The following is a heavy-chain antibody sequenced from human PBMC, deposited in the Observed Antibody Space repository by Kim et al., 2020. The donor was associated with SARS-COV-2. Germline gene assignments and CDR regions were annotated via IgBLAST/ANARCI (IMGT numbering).Heavy chain of an antibody. CDR3: AKALRIAARLNTYYYGMDV. J-gene: IGHJ6*02. CDR1: GFTVSSNY. Sequence: GGSLRLSCAASGFTVSSNYMSWVRQAPGKGLEWVSVIYSGGSTYYADSVKGRFTISRDNSKNTLYLQMNSLRAEDTAVYYCAKALRIAARLNTYYYGMDVWGQGTTVTVSS. V-gene: IGHV3-53*01. D-gene: IGHD6-6*01. CDR2: IYSGGST.